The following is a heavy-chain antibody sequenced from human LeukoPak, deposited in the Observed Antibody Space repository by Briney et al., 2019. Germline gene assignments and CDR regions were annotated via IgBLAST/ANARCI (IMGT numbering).Heavy chain of an antibody. J-gene: IGHJ4*02. V-gene: IGHV1-18*01. CDR3: ARGRSYDGFDY. CDR1: GYTFTSYD. D-gene: IGHD1-26*01. CDR2: ISAYNGNT. Sequence: ASVKVSCKASGYTFTSYDINWVRQATGQGLEWMGWISAYNGNTNYAQKLQGRVTMTTDTSTSTAYMELRSLRSDDTAVYYCARGRSYDGFDYWGQGTLVTVSS.